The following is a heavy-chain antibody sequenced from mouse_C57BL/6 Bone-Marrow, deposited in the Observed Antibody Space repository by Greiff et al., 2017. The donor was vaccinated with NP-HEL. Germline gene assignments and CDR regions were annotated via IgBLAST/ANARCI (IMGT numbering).Heavy chain of an antibody. CDR2: ISDGGSYT. D-gene: IGHD1-1*01. CDR3: ASFKAYYGSSPYAMDY. J-gene: IGHJ4*01. V-gene: IGHV5-4*01. Sequence: VQLKESGGGLVKPGGSLKLSCAASGFTFSSYAMSWVRQTPEKRLAWVATISDGGSYTYYPDNVKGRFTISRDNAKNNLYLQMSHLKSEDTAMYYCASFKAYYGSSPYAMDYWGQGTSVTVSS. CDR1: GFTFSSYA.